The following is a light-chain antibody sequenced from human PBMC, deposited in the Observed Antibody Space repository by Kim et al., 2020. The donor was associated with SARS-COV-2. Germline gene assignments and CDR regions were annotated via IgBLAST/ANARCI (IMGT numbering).Light chain of an antibody. Sequence: EIVMTQSPVTLSVSPGDTATLSCRASQSVSSNLAWYQLKPGRAPTLLIYDASTRATGIPARFSGRGSGTEFTLTITSLQSEDFALYYCHQYNDWPPGDTFGQGTKLEI. V-gene: IGKV3-15*01. J-gene: IGKJ2*01. CDR2: DAS. CDR1: QSVSSN. CDR3: HQYNDWPPGDT.